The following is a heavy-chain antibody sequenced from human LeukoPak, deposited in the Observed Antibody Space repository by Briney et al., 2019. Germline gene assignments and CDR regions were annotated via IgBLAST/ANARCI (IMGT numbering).Heavy chain of an antibody. J-gene: IGHJ6*03. CDR2: INWNGAST. CDR1: GFSFDDLG. D-gene: IGHD6-6*01. V-gene: IGHV3-20*04. Sequence: GGSLRLSCAASGFSFDDLGMTWVRQVPGKGLEWVAGINWNGASTGYADSVRGRFTISRDNAKNSLYLQMNGLRAEDTALYYCARAVCPTIKFCDSSYFMDVWGKGTTVNVS. CDR3: ARAVCPTIKFCDSSYFMDV.